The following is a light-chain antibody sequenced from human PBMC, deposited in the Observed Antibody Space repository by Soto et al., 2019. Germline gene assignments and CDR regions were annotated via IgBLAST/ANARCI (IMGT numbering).Light chain of an antibody. V-gene: IGKV1-33*01. CDR1: QSIANF. J-gene: IGKJ4*01. CDR3: QHYEDLPLT. CDR2: DAS. Sequence: DVQMTQSPSSLSASVGDRVIITCKANQSIANFLNWFQHKPGEAPKLLISDASHLELGLPSRFSGSRSGTDFVLDISNLQSEDVATYFCQHYEDLPLTFVGGTKVYI.